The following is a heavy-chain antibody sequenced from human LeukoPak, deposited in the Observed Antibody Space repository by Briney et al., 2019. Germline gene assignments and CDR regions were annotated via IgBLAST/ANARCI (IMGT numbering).Heavy chain of an antibody. CDR3: ARDSGTTGEVKFDP. D-gene: IGHD3-10*01. V-gene: IGHV4-4*07. J-gene: IGHJ5*02. Sequence: SETLSLTCTVSGGGGSISSHYWSWIRQPAGEGLEWIGRIYFTGTITYNPSLESRVTMSIDTSKNQFSLKLNSLTAADTAVYYCARDSGTTGEVKFDPWGQGTLVTVSS. CDR1: GGGGSISSHY. CDR2: IYFTGTI.